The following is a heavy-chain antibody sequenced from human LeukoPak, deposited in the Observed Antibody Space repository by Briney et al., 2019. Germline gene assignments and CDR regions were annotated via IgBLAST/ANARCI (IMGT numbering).Heavy chain of an antibody. CDR1: GGSISSSNW. J-gene: IGHJ4*02. Sequence: SETLSLTCAVSGGSISSSNWWSWVRQPPGKGLEWIGEIYHSGSTYYNPSLKSRVTISVDTSKNQVSLRLSSVTAADTAVYYCASGHYDSSGYYYPFDYWGQGTLVTVSS. V-gene: IGHV4-4*02. CDR2: IYHSGST. D-gene: IGHD3-22*01. CDR3: ASGHYDSSGYYYPFDY.